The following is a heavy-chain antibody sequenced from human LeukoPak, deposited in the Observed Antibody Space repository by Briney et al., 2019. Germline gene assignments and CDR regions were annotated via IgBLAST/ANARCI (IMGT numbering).Heavy chain of an antibody. CDR1: GFTFSSYG. CDR2: IRYDGSNK. V-gene: IGHV3-30*02. J-gene: IGHJ4*02. D-gene: IGHD3-3*01. Sequence: PGGSLRLSCAASGFTFSSYGMHWVRQAPGKGLEWVAFIRYDGSNKYYADSVKGRFTISRDNSKNTLYLQMNSLRAEDTAVYYCAXTGRVLRFLEWLDYWGQGTLVTVSS. CDR3: AXTGRVLRFLEWLDY.